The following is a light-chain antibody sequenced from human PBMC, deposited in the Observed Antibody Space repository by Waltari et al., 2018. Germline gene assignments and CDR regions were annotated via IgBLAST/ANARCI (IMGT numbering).Light chain of an antibody. J-gene: IGLJ3*02. CDR1: NSDVGGYNY. CDR3: SSYTISSTLWV. Sequence: QSALTQPASVSGSPGQSITISCTGTNSDVGGYNYVSWSQQHPGKAPRRMIYDVTNRPSGVSNRFSGSKSGNTASLTISGLQAEDEADYYCSSYTISSTLWVFGGGTKLTVL. V-gene: IGLV2-14*03. CDR2: DVT.